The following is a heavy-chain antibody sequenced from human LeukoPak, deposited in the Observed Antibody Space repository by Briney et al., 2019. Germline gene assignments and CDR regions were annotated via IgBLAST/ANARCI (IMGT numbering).Heavy chain of an antibody. D-gene: IGHD4-11*01. J-gene: IGHJ6*03. CDR2: INDSGRN. V-gene: IGHV4-34*01. CDR3: ARGRVTTLYYYYYYYMDV. CDR1: GGSFSGYY. Sequence: PSETLSLTCAVYGGSFSGYYWSWIRQPPGKGLEWIGEINDSGRNNYNPSLKRGGTILVDTTKNQFSLKLSSVTAADTAVYYCARGRVTTLYYYYYYYMDVWGKGTTVTVSS.